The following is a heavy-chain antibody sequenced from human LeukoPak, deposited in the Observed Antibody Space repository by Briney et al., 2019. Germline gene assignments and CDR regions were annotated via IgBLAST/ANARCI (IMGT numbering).Heavy chain of an antibody. CDR3: ARANYGSGSYYAENWFDP. CDR2: IYYSGST. D-gene: IGHD3-10*01. Sequence: SETLSLTCAVYGGSFSGYYWSWIRQPPGKGLEWIGYIYYSGSTNYNPSLKSRVTISVDTSKNQFSLKLSSVTAADTAVYYCARANYGSGSYYAENWFDPWGQGTLVTVSS. CDR1: GGSFSGYY. V-gene: IGHV4-59*01. J-gene: IGHJ5*02.